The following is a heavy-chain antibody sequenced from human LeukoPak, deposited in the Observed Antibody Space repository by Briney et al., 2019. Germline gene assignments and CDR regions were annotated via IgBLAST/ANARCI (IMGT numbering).Heavy chain of an antibody. V-gene: IGHV3-21*01. CDR3: ARGADGVSSNSRGWFDP. CDR1: GFTFSSYS. CDR2: ISSSSSYI. Sequence: GGSLRLSCAASGFTFSSYSMNWVRQAPGKGLEWVSSISSSSSYIYYADSVRGRFTISRDNAKNSLYLQMNSLRAEDTAVYSCARGADGVSSNSRGWFDPWGQGTLVTVSS. D-gene: IGHD2-15*01. J-gene: IGHJ5*02.